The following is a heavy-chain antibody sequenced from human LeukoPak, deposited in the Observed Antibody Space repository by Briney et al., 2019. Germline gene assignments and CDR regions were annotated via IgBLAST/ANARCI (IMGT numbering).Heavy chain of an antibody. Sequence: GGSLRLSCAASGFTFSSYAMSWVRQAPGKGLEWVAYIQYDGSNEQYAHSVKGRFRISRDSSKNILYLQMNSLRAEDTAVYYCAKDRCSNGIGCYYYYMDVWGKGTTVTISS. V-gene: IGHV3-30*02. J-gene: IGHJ6*03. CDR3: AKDRCSNGIGCYYYYMDV. D-gene: IGHD2-8*01. CDR2: IQYDGSNE. CDR1: GFTFSSYA.